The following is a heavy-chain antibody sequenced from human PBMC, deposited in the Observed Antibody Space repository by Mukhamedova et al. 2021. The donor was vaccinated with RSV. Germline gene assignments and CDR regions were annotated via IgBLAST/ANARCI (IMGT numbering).Heavy chain of an antibody. J-gene: IGHJ4*02. V-gene: IGHV6-1*01. Sequence: GRTYYRSKWYYDYAVSVKSRITINPDTSKNQFSVQLNSVTPEDTAVYFCARDGQTQGHFDYWGQGTLVTVSS. CDR2: TYYRSKWYY. CDR3: ARDGQTQGHFDY. D-gene: IGHD4-23*01.